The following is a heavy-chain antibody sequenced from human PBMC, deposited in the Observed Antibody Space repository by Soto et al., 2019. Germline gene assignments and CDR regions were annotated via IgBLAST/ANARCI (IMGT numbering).Heavy chain of an antibody. V-gene: IGHV4-31*03. CDR2: IYYSGST. D-gene: IGHD3-10*01. CDR3: ARAPSRYYYGSGSYYPYYYYMDV. Sequence: SQTLSLTCTVSGGSISSGGYYWSWIRQHPGKGLEWIGYIYYSGSTYYNPSLKSRVTISVDTSKNQFSLKLSSVTAADTAVYYCARAPSRYYYGSGSYYPYYYYMDVWGKGTTVTVSS. CDR1: GGSISSGGYY. J-gene: IGHJ6*03.